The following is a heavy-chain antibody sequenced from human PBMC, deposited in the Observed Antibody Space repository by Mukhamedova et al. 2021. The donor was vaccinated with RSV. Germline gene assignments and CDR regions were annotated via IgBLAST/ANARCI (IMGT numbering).Heavy chain of an antibody. CDR3: VGLQWFGKFYFDY. Sequence: WEGLEWIATIFSGASGSTYYNPSLKSRVTISVDPSKNQFSLDLRSVIAADTAVYYCVGLQWFGKFYFDYCGQGSQVTVSP. J-gene: IGHJ4*02. V-gene: IGHV4-39*01. D-gene: IGHD3-10*01. CDR2: IFSGASGST.